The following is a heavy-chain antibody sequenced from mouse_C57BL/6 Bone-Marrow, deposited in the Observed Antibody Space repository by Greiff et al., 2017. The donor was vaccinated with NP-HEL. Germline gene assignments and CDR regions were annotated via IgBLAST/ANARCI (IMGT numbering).Heavy chain of an antibody. CDR3: ARVAYYSNYVLYYYAMDY. Sequence: EVQGVESGGGLVKPGGSLKLSCAASGFTFSDYGMHWVRQAPEKGLEWVAYISSGSSTIYYADTVKGRFTISRDNAKNTLFLQMTSLRSEDTAMYYCARVAYYSNYVLYYYAMDYWGQGTSVTVSS. CDR1: GFTFSDYG. V-gene: IGHV5-17*01. CDR2: ISSGSSTI. J-gene: IGHJ4*01. D-gene: IGHD2-5*01.